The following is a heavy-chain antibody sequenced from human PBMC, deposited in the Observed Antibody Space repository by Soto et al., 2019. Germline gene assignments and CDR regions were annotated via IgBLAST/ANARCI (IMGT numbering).Heavy chain of an antibody. CDR2: ISAYNGNT. V-gene: IGHV1-18*01. CDR1: GYTFTSYG. D-gene: IGHD4-4*01. Sequence: ASVKVSCKASGYTFTSYGISWVRQAPGQGLEWMGWISAYNGNTNYAQKLQGRVTMTTDTSTSTAYMELRSLRSDDTAVYYCAREAEATDPAYYYYYYMDVWGKGTTVTVSS. CDR3: AREAEATDPAYYYYYYMDV. J-gene: IGHJ6*03.